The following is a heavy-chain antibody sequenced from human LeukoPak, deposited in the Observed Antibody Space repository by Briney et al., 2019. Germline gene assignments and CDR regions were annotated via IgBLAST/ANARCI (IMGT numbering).Heavy chain of an antibody. CDR1: GYTLSSHG. Sequence: AAVKVSCKACGYTLSSHGISWVRQAPGRGLEGVGWISAYNGNTIYAQKHRRSVSMTTDTTTRTAYMELRSPRADAAAVYYCGRDRWGPLVGDHWGQGTLVTVSS. CDR3: GRDRWGPLVGDH. J-gene: IGHJ4*02. D-gene: IGHD3-16*01. CDR2: ISAYNGNT. V-gene: IGHV1-18*01.